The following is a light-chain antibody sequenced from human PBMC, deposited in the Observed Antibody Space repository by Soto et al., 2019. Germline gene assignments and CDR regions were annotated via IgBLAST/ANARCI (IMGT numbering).Light chain of an antibody. CDR2: GAS. CDR3: PQYGTSPIT. V-gene: IGKV3-20*01. J-gene: IGKJ1*01. CDR1: QSVSSSF. Sequence: VLKQSPGTLSLSPGESATLSCRASQSVSSSFLAWYQQKPGQSPRPIIYGASTRETGVPARFRCSGAGTECTRTISRLEPEDVALYCCPQYGTSPITFGQGTQVDIK.